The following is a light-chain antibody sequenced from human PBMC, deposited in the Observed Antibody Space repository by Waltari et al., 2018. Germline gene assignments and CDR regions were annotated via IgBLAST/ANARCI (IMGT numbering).Light chain of an antibody. CDR3: QHYYAYPWT. CDR1: QTISNS. CDR2: KAS. J-gene: IGKJ1*01. Sequence: DIQVTQSPFILSASVGDRVTITCRASQTISNSLAWHQQKPGKAPKVVVYKASNLESGVPSRFSGTGSGTEFTLTINNLQPEDFATYYCQHYYAYPWTFGQGTKVEIK. V-gene: IGKV1-5*03.